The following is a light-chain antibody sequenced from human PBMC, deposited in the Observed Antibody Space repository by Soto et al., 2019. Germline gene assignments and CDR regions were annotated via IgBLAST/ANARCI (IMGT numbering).Light chain of an antibody. CDR3: SSYTTTSTA. CDR2: EVT. CDR1: ISDIGSYHY. V-gene: IGLV2-14*01. Sequence: QSALTQPASVSGSLGQSITISCTGTISDIGSYHYVSWYQHHPGKAPKLIIYEVTNRPSGVSNRFSGSKSGNTASLTISGLPAEDEADYYCSSYTTTSTAFGGGTKLTVL. J-gene: IGLJ3*02.